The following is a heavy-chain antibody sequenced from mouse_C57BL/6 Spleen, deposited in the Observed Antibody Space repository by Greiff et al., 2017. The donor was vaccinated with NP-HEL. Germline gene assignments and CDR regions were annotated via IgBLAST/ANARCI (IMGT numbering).Heavy chain of an antibody. CDR2: ISSGGSYT. CDR1: GFTFSSYG. V-gene: IGHV5-6*01. J-gene: IGHJ2*01. D-gene: IGHD1-1*01. CDR3: ARRDDGSSYEYFDD. Sequence: EVQLVESGGDLVKPGGSLKLSCAASGFTFSSYGMSWVRQTPDKRLEWVATISSGGSYTYYTDSVKGRFTISRDNAKNTLYQKMSSLKSEDTAMYYCARRDDGSSYEYFDDWGQGTTLTVSS.